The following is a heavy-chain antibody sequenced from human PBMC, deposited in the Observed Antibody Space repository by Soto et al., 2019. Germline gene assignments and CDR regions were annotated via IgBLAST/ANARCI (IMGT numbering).Heavy chain of an antibody. CDR2: ISYDGSNK. CDR3: ARAGCDGGSCYTLVGLRYGMDV. J-gene: IGHJ6*02. CDR1: GFTFSSYA. Sequence: QVQLVESGGGVVQPGRSLRLSCAASGFTFSSYAMHWVRQAPGKGLEWVAVISYDGSNKYYADSVKGRFTISRENSKNTLSLQMNRLRAEDTAVYYCARAGCDGGSCYTLVGLRYGMDVWGQGTTVTVSS. D-gene: IGHD2-15*01. V-gene: IGHV3-30-3*01.